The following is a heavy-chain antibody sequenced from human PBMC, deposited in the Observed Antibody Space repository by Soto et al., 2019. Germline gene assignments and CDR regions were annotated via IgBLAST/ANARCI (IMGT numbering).Heavy chain of an antibody. V-gene: IGHV1-18*01. CDR3: ARAGRRLTIFGVLHTRYYYYGMDV. Sequence: ASVKVSCKASGYTLTTYGITWVRQAPGQGLEWMGWISAYNGNTNYAQKLQGRVTITRDTSASTAYMELSSLRSEDTAVYYCARAGRRLTIFGVLHTRYYYYGMDVWGQGTTVTVYS. CDR2: ISAYNGNT. D-gene: IGHD3-3*01. J-gene: IGHJ6*02. CDR1: GYTLTTYG.